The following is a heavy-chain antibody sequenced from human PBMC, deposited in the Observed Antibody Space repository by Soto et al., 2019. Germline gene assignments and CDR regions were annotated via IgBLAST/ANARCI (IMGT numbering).Heavy chain of an antibody. D-gene: IGHD1-26*01. CDR1: GGSISSGGYS. Sequence: SETLSLTCAVSGGSISSGGYSWSWIRQPPGKGLEWIGYIYHSGSTYYNPSLKSRVTISVDRSKNQFSLKLSSMTAADTAMYSCARGGAPARGGSFARFDPWGQGTLVTVSS. CDR3: ARGGAPARGGSFARFDP. V-gene: IGHV4-30-2*01. CDR2: IYHSGST. J-gene: IGHJ5*02.